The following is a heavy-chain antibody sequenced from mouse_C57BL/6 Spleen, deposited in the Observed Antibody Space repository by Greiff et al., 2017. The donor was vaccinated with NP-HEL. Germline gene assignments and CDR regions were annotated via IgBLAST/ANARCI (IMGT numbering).Heavy chain of an antibody. CDR2: INPGSGGT. D-gene: IGHD1-1*01. J-gene: IGHJ2*01. Sequence: LQESGAELVRPGTSVKVSCKASGYAFTNYLIEWVKQRPGQGLEWIGVINPGSGGTNYNEKFKGKATLTADKSSSTAYMQLSSLTSEDSAVYFCARANYGSPVDYWGQGTTLTVSS. CDR1: GYAFTNYL. CDR3: ARANYGSPVDY. V-gene: IGHV1-54*01.